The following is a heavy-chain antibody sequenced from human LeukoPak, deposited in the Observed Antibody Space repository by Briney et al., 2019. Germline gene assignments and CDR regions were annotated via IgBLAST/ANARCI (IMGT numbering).Heavy chain of an antibody. D-gene: IGHD6-13*01. J-gene: IGHJ5*02. CDR3: ARPPGIAAAWFDP. V-gene: IGHV4-39*01. Sequence: SETLSLTCTVSGGSISSSSYDWGWIRQPPGKGLEWIVSFDNSGSTYYNPSLKSRVTISVDTSKDQFSLKLTSVTAADTAVYYCARPPGIAAAWFDPWGQGTLVTVSS. CDR2: FDNSGST. CDR1: GGSISSSSYD.